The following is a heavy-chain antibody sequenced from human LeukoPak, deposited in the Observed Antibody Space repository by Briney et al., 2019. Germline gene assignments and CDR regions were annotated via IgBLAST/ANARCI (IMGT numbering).Heavy chain of an antibody. CDR3: ARALTPDY. CDR2: ISSDGSST. V-gene: IGHV3-74*01. CDR1: GFTFSTHA. Sequence: HPGGSLRLSCAASGFTFSTHAMSWVRQAPGKGLVWVSHISSDGSSTGYADSVKGRFTISRDNAKKTLYLQMNSLRAEDTAVYYCARALTPDYWGQGTLVSVSS. J-gene: IGHJ4*02. D-gene: IGHD1-14*01.